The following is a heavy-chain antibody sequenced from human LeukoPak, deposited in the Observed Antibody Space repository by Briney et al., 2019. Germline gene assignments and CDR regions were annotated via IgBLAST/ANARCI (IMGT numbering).Heavy chain of an antibody. Sequence: PGRSLRLSCAASGFSFSSYAMSWVRQAPGKGLEWVSAISGSGGSTYYADSVKGRFTIFRDNSKNTLYLQMNSLRAEDTAVYYCAKELAGGVVLVYFDYWAQGTLVTVSS. D-gene: IGHD2-15*01. CDR1: GFSFSSYA. CDR2: ISGSGGST. V-gene: IGHV3-23*01. CDR3: AKELAGGVVLVYFDY. J-gene: IGHJ4*02.